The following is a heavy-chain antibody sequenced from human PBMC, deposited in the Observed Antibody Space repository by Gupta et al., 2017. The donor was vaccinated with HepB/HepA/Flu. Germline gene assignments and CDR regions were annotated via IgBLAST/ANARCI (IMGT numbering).Heavy chain of an antibody. CDR2: INHSGST. V-gene: IGHV4-34*01. Sequence: QVQLQQWGAGLLKPSETLSLTCAVYGGSFSGYYWSWIRQPPGKGLEWIGEINHSGSTNYNPSLKSRVTISVDTSKNQFSLKLSSVTAADTAVYYCARVYSVPAARRLLGGYFDYWGQGTLVTVSS. CDR1: GGSFSGYY. J-gene: IGHJ4*02. CDR3: ARVYSVPAARRLLGGYFDY. D-gene: IGHD6-6*01.